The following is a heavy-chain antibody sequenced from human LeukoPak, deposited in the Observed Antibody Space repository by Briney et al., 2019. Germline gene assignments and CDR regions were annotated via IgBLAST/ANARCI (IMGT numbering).Heavy chain of an antibody. CDR3: ATSYRLLEYFDY. J-gene: IGHJ4*02. D-gene: IGHD2-2*01. CDR1: GYTLTELS. V-gene: IGHV1-24*01. CDR2: FDPEDGET. Sequence: ASVKVSCKVSGYTLTELSMHWVRQAPGKGLEWMGGFDPEDGETIYAQKFQGRVTMTEDTSTDTAYMELSSLRSEDTAVYYCATSYRLLEYFDYWGQGTLVTVSS.